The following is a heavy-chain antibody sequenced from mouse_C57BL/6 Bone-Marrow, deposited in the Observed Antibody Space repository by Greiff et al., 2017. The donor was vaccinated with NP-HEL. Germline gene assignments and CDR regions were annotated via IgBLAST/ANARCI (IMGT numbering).Heavy chain of an antibody. CDR1: GYSFTSYY. J-gene: IGHJ2*01. V-gene: IGHV1-66*01. CDR2: IYPGSGNT. CDR3: ARLLLRYFDY. Sequence: VQLQQSGPELVKPGASVKISCKASGYSFTSYYIHWVKQRPGQGLEWIGWIYPGSGNTKYNEKFKGKATLTADTSSSTAYMQLSSLTSEDSAVYYCARLLLRYFDYWGQGTTLTVSS. D-gene: IGHD1-1*01.